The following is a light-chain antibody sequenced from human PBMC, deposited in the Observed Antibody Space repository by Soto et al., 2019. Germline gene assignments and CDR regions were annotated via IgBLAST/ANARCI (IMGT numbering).Light chain of an antibody. J-gene: IGKJ5*01. CDR2: GAS. CDR1: QNLRSS. CDR3: QQYNNWPLT. Sequence: VMTHSPATLSVSPGERATLSCRASQNLRSSLAWYQQKPGQAPRLLIYGASTRATGIPARFSGSGSGTEFTLTISSLQSEDFAVYYCQQYNNWPLTLGQGTRLEIK. V-gene: IGKV3-15*01.